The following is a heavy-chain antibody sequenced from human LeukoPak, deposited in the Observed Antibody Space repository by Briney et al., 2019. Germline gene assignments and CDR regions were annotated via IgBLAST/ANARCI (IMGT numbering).Heavy chain of an antibody. CDR3: AREAFLEWLPKYYFDY. CDR2: ISAYNRNT. V-gene: IGHV1-18*01. CDR1: GYSFTSYG. J-gene: IGHJ4*02. Sequence: GASVKLSCKASGYSFTSYGISWLRQAPGQGLEWMGWISAYNRNTNYAQKLQGRVTMTTDTSTGTAYMELRSLRSDDTAVYYCAREAFLEWLPKYYFDYWGQGTLVTVSS. D-gene: IGHD3-3*02.